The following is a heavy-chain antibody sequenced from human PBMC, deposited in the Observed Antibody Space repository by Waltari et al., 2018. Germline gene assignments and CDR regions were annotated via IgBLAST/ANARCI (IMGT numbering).Heavy chain of an antibody. V-gene: IGHV1-3*01. Sequence: QVQLVQSGAEVKKPGASVKVSCKASGYTFTSYAMHWVRQAPGQRLEWMGWINAGNGNTKYSQKFQGRVTITRDTSASTAYMELSSLRSEDTAVYYCAREGCSGGSCYVGSNFQHWGQGTLVTVSS. J-gene: IGHJ1*01. CDR2: INAGNGNT. CDR1: GYTFTSYA. CDR3: AREGCSGGSCYVGSNFQH. D-gene: IGHD2-15*01.